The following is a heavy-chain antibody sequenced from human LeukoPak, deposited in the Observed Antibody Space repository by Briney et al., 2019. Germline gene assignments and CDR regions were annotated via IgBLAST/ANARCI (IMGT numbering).Heavy chain of an antibody. D-gene: IGHD1-20*01. CDR2: ISSSSSYI. V-gene: IGHV3-21*01. Sequence: PGGSLRLSCAASGFTFSSYSMNWVRQAPGKGLEWVSSISSSSSYIYYADSVKGRFTISRDNAKNSLYLQMNSLRAEDTAVYYCARALRYNWNDDPPHDAFDIWGQGTMVTVSS. J-gene: IGHJ3*02. CDR3: ARALRYNWNDDPPHDAFDI. CDR1: GFTFSSYS.